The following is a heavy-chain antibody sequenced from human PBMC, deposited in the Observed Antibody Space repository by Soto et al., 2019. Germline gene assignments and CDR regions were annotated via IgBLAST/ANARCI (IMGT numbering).Heavy chain of an antibody. CDR1: GDSVSSNSAA. Sequence: PSQTLSLTCAISGDSVSSNSAAWNWIRQSPSRGLEWLGRTYYRSKWYNDYAVSVKSRITINPDTSKNQFSLQLNSVTPEDTAVYYCARAEPYSSGHQRRFYYFDYWGQGTLVTVSS. D-gene: IGHD6-19*01. J-gene: IGHJ4*02. V-gene: IGHV6-1*01. CDR2: TYYRSKWYN. CDR3: ARAEPYSSGHQRRFYYFDY.